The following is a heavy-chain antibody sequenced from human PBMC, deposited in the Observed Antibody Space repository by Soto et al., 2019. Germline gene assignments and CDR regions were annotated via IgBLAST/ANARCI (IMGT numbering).Heavy chain of an antibody. CDR3: ARDRLGSLDY. V-gene: IGHV3-48*03. Sequence: GGSLSLACAASGFTFSSYEMNWVRQAPGKGLEWVSYISSSGSTIYYADSVKGRFTISRDNAKNSLYLQMNSLRAEDTAVYYCARDRLGSLDYWGQGTLVTVSS. CDR1: GFTFSSYE. CDR2: ISSSGSTI. D-gene: IGHD2-15*01. J-gene: IGHJ4*02.